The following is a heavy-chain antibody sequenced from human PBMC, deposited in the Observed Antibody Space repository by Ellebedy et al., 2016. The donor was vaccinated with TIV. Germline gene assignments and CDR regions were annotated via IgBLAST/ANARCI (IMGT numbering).Heavy chain of an antibody. CDR1: GFTFRSNA. J-gene: IGHJ3*01. V-gene: IGHV3-23*01. D-gene: IGHD4-23*01. CDR3: ARDPVGVGPAFDV. CDR2: ITESGGNT. Sequence: GESLKISCVASGFTFRSNAMSWVRQAPGKGLEWVSSITESGGNTYYADSVKGRFTISRDNSKDTLFLQMNSLRAEDTAIYFCARDPVGVGPAFDVWGQGTMVTVSS.